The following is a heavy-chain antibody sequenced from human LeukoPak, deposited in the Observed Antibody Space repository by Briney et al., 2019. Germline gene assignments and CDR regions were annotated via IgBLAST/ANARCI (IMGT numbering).Heavy chain of an antibody. CDR1: GGSISSSSYY. V-gene: IGHV4-39*01. J-gene: IGHJ4*02. CDR3: ARLSGPFDY. D-gene: IGHD1-14*01. CDR2: IYYSGST. Sequence: PSETLSLTCTVSGGSISSSSYYWGWIRQPPGKGLEWIGSIYYSGSTCYNPSLKSRVTISVDTSKNQFSLKLSSVTAADTAVYYCARLSGPFDYWGQGTLVTVSS.